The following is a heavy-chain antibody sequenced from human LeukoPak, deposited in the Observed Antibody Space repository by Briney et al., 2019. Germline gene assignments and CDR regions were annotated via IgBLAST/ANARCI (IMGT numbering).Heavy chain of an antibody. J-gene: IGHJ4*02. Sequence: GRSLRLSCAASGFTFDDYAMHWVRQAPGKGLEWVSGISWNSGSIGCADSVKGRFTISRDNAKNSLYLQMNSLRAEDTALYYCAKGRDYDILTGYYGFDYWGQGTLVTVSS. CDR3: AKGRDYDILTGYYGFDY. CDR1: GFTFDDYA. CDR2: ISWNSGSI. D-gene: IGHD3-9*01. V-gene: IGHV3-9*01.